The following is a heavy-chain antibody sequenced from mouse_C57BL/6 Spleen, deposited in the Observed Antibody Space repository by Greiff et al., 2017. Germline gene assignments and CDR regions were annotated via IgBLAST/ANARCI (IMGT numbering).Heavy chain of an antibody. CDR3: ARRGGDGYSAWFAY. CDR1: GYTFTSYW. Sequence: QVQLQQSGAELVKPGASVKMSCKASGYTFTSYWITWVKQRPGQGLEWIGDIYPGSGSTNYNEKFKSKATLTVDTSSSTAYMQRSSLTSEDSAVYYCARRGGDGYSAWFAYWGQGTLVTVSA. J-gene: IGHJ3*01. CDR2: IYPGSGST. D-gene: IGHD2-3*01. V-gene: IGHV1-55*01.